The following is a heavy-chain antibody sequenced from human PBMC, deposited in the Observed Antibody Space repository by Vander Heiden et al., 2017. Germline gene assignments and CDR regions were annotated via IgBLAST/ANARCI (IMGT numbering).Heavy chain of an antibody. CDR2: INSEGSST. Sequence: EVQLVESGGGLVQPGGSLRLSCAASGVTFSSYWMHWVRQAPGKGLVWFSLINSEGSSTKYADSAKGRFTISRDNAKNTVYLQMNSLRVEDTAVYYCARSGHPFRFDYWGQGTLVTVSS. J-gene: IGHJ4*02. CDR1: GVTFSSYW. CDR3: ARSGHPFRFDY. D-gene: IGHD3-3*01. V-gene: IGHV3-74*03.